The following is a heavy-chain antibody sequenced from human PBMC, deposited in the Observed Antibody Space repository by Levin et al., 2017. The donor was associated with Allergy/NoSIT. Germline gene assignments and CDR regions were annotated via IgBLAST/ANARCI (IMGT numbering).Heavy chain of an antibody. CDR2: IYYSGST. D-gene: IGHD6-19*01. CDR1: GGSISSYY. J-gene: IGHJ4*02. V-gene: IGHV4-59*01. Sequence: SETLSLTCTVSGGSISSYYWSWIRQPPGKGLEWIGYIYYSGSTNYNPSLKSRVTISVDTSKNQFSLKLSSVTAADTAVYYCARVGDSSGWYEGYYFDYWGQGTLVTVSS. CDR3: ARVGDSSGWYEGYYFDY.